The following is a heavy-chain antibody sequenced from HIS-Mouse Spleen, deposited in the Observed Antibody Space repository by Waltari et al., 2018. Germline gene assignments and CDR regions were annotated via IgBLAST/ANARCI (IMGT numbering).Heavy chain of an antibody. CDR1: GFTFSSYS. V-gene: IGHV3-21*01. Sequence: GGGLVKPGGSLRLSCAASGFTFSSYSMNWVRQAPGKGLEWVSSISSSRSYIYYADSVKGRFTISRDNAKNSLYLQMNSLRAEDTAVYYCARDRYCGGDCYPGRFDYWGQGTLVTVSS. D-gene: IGHD2-21*02. CDR2: ISSSRSYI. CDR3: ARDRYCGGDCYPGRFDY. J-gene: IGHJ4*02.